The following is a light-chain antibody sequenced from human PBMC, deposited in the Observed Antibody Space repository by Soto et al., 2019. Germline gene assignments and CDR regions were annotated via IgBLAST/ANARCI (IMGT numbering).Light chain of an antibody. V-gene: IGKV3-15*01. CDR1: QSVVSN. J-gene: IGKJ1*01. CDR2: GAS. CDR3: QQYHNWPPDRT. Sequence: EIVMTQSPATLSVSPGERATLSCMASQSVVSNLAWYQQKPGQAPSRLIYGASTRATGIPARFSGSGSGTEFSLTISSLQSEDFALYFCQQYHNWPPDRTFGQRTRVEIK.